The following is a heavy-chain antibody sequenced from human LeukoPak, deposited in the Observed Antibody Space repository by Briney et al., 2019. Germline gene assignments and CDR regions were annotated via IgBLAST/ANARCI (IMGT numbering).Heavy chain of an antibody. J-gene: IGHJ4*02. CDR3: AAGYNWNDLAGGY. D-gene: IGHD1-1*01. CDR1: GFTFTCSA. V-gene: IGHV1-58*01. Sequence: GASVKVSCKASGFTFTCSAVQWVRQARGQRLEWIGWIVVGGGNTNYTQKFQERVTITRDMSTSTAYMELSSLRSEDTAVYYCAAGYNWNDLAGGYWGQGTLVTVSS. CDR2: IVVGGGNT.